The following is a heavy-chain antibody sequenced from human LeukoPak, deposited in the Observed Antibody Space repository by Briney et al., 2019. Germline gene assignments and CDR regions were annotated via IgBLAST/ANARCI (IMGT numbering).Heavy chain of an antibody. CDR2: IIPILGIA. D-gene: IGHD4-17*01. Sequence: SVKVSCKASGGTFSSYAISWVRQAPGQGLEWMGRIIPILGIANYAQKFQGRVTITADKSTSTAYMELRSLRSDDTAVYYCARDKHYGGIPVFDYWGQGTLVTVSS. CDR3: ARDKHYGGIPVFDY. V-gene: IGHV1-69*04. CDR1: GGTFSSYA. J-gene: IGHJ4*02.